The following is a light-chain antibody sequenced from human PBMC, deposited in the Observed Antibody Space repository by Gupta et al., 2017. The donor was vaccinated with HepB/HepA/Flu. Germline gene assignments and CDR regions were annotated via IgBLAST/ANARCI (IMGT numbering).Light chain of an antibody. V-gene: IGLV1-44*01. Sequence: QSVLTQSPSVSGTPGQRVPISCSGSSSNVARNNVNWYQQVPGTAPKLLIYYNDARPSGVPDRFSGSKSGTSASLAISGLQSEDEADYYCAAWDTSLNVVVFGGGTKLTVL. J-gene: IGLJ2*01. CDR3: AAWDTSLNVVV. CDR2: YND. CDR1: SSNVARNN.